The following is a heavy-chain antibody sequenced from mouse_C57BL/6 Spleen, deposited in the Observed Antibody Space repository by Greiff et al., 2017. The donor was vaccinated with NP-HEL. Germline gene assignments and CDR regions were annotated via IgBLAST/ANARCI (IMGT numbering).Heavy chain of an antibody. CDR2: ISDGGSYT. CDR1: GFTFSSYA. V-gene: IGHV5-4*01. D-gene: IGHD1-1*01. J-gene: IGHJ3*01. CDR3: AREGPHYVSSYAWFAY. Sequence: EVKLVESGGGLVKPGGSLKLSCAASGFTFSSYAMSWVRQTPEKRLEWVATISDGGSYTYYPDNVKGRFTISRDNAKNNLYLQMSHLKSEDTAMYYCAREGPHYVSSYAWFAYWGQRTLVTVSA.